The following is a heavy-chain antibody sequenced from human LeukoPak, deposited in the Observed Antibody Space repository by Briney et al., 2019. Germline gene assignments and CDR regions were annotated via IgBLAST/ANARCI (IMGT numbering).Heavy chain of an antibody. CDR3: ARASLYCSGGTCYEVWFDP. V-gene: IGHV3-48*02. CDR2: ISSSSGTI. J-gene: IGHJ5*02. D-gene: IGHD2-15*01. Sequence: GGSLRLSCAASGFIFSSYGMNWVRQAPGKGLEWVSYISSSSGTIYYADSVRGRFTISRDNAKNSLYLQMNSLRDEDTAVYYCARASLYCSGGTCYEVWFDPWGQGTLVTVSS. CDR1: GFIFSSYG.